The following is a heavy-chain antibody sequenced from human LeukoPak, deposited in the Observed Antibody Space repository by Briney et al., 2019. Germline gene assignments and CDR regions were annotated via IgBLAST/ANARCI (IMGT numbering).Heavy chain of an antibody. CDR2: INPSAGTT. J-gene: IGHJ5*02. CDR1: GYXFTNYY. V-gene: IGHV1-46*01. D-gene: IGHD6-13*01. CDR3: ARDTHGSFWFDP. Sequence: ASVKVSCKASGYXFTNYYIHWVRQAPGLGLEWMAIINPSAGTTAYAQKFQGRLIVTRDTSTTTVYMEVSSLRSEDTAMYYCARDTHGSFWFDPWGQGTLVTVSS.